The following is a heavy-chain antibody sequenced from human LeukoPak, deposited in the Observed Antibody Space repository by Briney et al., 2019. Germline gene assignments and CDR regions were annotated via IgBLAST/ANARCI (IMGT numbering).Heavy chain of an antibody. CDR2: INHSAST. CDR3: ARGDSGSYFSAFDI. J-gene: IGHJ3*02. D-gene: IGHD1-26*01. Sequence: SETLSLTCAVYVGPFSGYYWSWIRQPPGKGLEWIGEINHSASTNYNPSLKSRVSISVVTSKNQFSLQLNSVTPEDTAVYYCARGDSGSYFSAFDIWGQGTMVTVSS. V-gene: IGHV4-34*01. CDR1: VGPFSGYY.